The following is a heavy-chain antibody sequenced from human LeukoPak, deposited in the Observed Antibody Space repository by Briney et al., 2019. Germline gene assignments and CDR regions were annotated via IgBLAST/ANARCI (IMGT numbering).Heavy chain of an antibody. J-gene: IGHJ4*02. D-gene: IGHD6-13*01. CDR2: ISWNSGSI. CDR1: GFTFGDYA. V-gene: IGHV3-9*01. CDR3: ARGGKAAAFDY. Sequence: GRSLRLSCAASGFTFGDYAMHWVRQAPGKGLEWVSGISWNSGSIGYADSVKGRFTISRDNGKNSLYLQMNSLGAEDTAVYYCARGGKAAAFDYWGQGTLVTVSS.